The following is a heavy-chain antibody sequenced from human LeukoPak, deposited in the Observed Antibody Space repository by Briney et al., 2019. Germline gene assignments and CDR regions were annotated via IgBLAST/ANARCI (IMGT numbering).Heavy chain of an antibody. J-gene: IGHJ3*02. CDR2: IRSKVYGETT. Sequence: GGSLRLSCTASGFTFGDYAMSWFRQAPGKGLEWVSFIRSKVYGETTNYAASVQGRFTISRDNSKNIAYLQLNSLKTEDTAVYYCSAEYKYGPVSAYDIWGQGTMVTVSS. V-gene: IGHV3-49*03. CDR3: SAEYKYGPVSAYDI. CDR1: GFTFGDYA. D-gene: IGHD1-1*01.